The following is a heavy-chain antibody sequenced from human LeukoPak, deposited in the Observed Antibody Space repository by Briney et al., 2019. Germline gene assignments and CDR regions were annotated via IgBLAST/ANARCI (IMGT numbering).Heavy chain of an antibody. J-gene: IGHJ6*02. V-gene: IGHV3-21*01. Sequence: GGSLRLSCAASGFTFSSYSMNWVRQAPGKGLEWVSSISSSSYIYYADSVKGRFTISRDNAKNSLCLQMNSLRAEDTAVYYCARDLYCSSTSCYYYGMDVWGQGTTVTVSS. D-gene: IGHD2-2*01. CDR1: GFTFSSYS. CDR3: ARDLYCSSTSCYYYGMDV. CDR2: ISSSSYI.